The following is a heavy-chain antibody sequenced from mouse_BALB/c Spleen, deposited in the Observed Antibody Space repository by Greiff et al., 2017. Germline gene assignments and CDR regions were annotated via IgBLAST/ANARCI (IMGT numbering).Heavy chain of an antibody. CDR1: GFTFSSYG. CDR2: ISSGGSYT. J-gene: IGHJ2*01. CDR3: ARQYGNPVYYFDY. D-gene: IGHD2-1*01. V-gene: IGHV5-6*01. Sequence: EVMLVESGGDLVKPGGSLKLSCAASGFTFSSYGMSWVRQTPDKRLEWVATISSGGSYTYYPDSVKGRFTISRDNAKNTLYLQMSSLKSEDTAMYYCARQYGNPVYYFDYWGQGTTLTVSS.